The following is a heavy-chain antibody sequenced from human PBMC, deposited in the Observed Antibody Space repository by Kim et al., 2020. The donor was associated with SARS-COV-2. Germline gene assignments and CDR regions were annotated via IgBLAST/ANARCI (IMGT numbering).Heavy chain of an antibody. CDR2: INGGNGNK. J-gene: IGHJ5*02. V-gene: IGHV1-3*01. CDR1: GYTFDTFS. Sequence: ASVKLSCKDSGYTFDTFSQYWVRQSPGQRFEWRGCINGGNGNKRYSQNFQGRLTITRDTSANTAYMELSSLTSKDTDVYFCAREGSGSYNWLDPWGQGTLVTVSS. CDR3: AREGSGSYNWLDP. D-gene: IGHD3-10*01.